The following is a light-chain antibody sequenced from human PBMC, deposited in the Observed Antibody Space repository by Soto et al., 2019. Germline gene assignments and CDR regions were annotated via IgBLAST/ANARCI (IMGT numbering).Light chain of an antibody. V-gene: IGKV3-11*01. J-gene: IGKJ5*01. CDR1: QSVTSY. CDR2: DVS. CDR3: QQHSNWPLT. Sequence: EIVLTHSPATLSLSPWERATLSFSASQSVTSYLAWYQQKPGQAPRLLIYDVSNRASGIPARFSGSGSGTEFTLTISSLQPEDFAVYYCQQHSNWPLTCGQGTRLEI.